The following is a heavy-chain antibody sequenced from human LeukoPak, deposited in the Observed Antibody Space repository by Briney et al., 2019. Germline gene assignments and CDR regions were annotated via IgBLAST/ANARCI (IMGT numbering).Heavy chain of an antibody. CDR3: AREGTGTTFNYYYYMDV. CDR1: GGSISSSSYY. D-gene: IGHD1-1*01. V-gene: IGHV4-39*07. CDR2: IYYSGST. Sequence: SETLSLTCTVSGGSISSSSYYWGWIRQPPGKGLEWIGSIYYSGSTYYNPSLKSRVTMSVDTSKNQFSLKLSSVTAADTAVYYCAREGTGTTFNYYYYMDVWGKGTTVTISS. J-gene: IGHJ6*03.